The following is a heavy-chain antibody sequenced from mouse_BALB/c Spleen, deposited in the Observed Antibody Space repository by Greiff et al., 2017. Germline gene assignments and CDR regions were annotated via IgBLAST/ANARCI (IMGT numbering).Heavy chain of an antibody. CDR1: GFTFSSYG. Sequence: EVMLVESGGGLVQPGGSLKLSCAASGFTFSSYGMSWVRQTPDKRLELVATINSNGGSTYYPDSVKGRFTISRDNAKNTLYLQMSSLKSEDTAMYYCARDGDFDVWGAGTTVTVSS. CDR2: INSNGGST. J-gene: IGHJ1*01. CDR3: ARDGDFDV. V-gene: IGHV5-6-3*01.